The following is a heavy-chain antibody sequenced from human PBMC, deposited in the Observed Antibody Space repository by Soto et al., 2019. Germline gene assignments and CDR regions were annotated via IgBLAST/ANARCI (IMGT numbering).Heavy chain of an antibody. Sequence: SETLSLTCAVSGVSISSSNWWNWVRQPPGKGLEWIGEIYHSGSTYYNPSLKSRVTISVDRSKNQFSLKLSSVTAADTAVYYCAAGGGLPRYYWGQGTLVTVSS. D-gene: IGHD5-12*01. CDR1: GVSISSSNW. V-gene: IGHV4-4*02. CDR2: IYHSGST. J-gene: IGHJ4*02. CDR3: AAGGGLPRYY.